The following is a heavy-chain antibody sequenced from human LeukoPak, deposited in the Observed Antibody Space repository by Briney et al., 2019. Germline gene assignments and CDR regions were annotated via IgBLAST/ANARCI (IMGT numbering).Heavy chain of an antibody. CDR3: AKYCGGDCFRNFDY. CDR1: GFTFSTYA. Sequence: GGSLRLSCAASGFTFSTYAMTWVRQAPGKGLEWVTVIGPGGGDILYADSVKGRFTISRDNSKNTLYLQMHSLRAEDTAVYYCAKYCGGDCFRNFDYWGQGTLVTVSS. J-gene: IGHJ4*02. D-gene: IGHD2-21*02. CDR2: IGPGGGDI. V-gene: IGHV3-23*01.